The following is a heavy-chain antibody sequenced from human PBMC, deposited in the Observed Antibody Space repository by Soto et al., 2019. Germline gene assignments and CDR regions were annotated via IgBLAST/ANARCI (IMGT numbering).Heavy chain of an antibody. CDR2: IFSNGEK. CDR1: GFSLNNARMG. Sequence: QVTLKESGPVLVKPTETLTLTCTVSGFSLNNARMGVTWIRQPPGKALEWLAHIFSNGEKSYSTSLKSRLTSSKDTSKSRVVLTLTNIDPVDTATYYCARIHPRMITFRGVIVFDFWGQGTLVSVSS. D-gene: IGHD3-16*02. J-gene: IGHJ4*02. V-gene: IGHV2-26*01. CDR3: ARIHPRMITFRGVIVFDF.